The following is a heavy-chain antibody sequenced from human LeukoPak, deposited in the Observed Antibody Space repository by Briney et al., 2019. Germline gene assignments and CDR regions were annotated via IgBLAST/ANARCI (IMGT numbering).Heavy chain of an antibody. J-gene: IGHJ6*03. Sequence: PSETLSLTCAVYGGSFSGYYWSWIRQPPGKGLEWIGEINHSGSTNYNPSLKSRVTMSVDTSKNQFSLKLTSVTAADTAVYYCARADGSGSYDNPLNYYYYYYMDVWGKGTTVTISS. D-gene: IGHD3-10*01. V-gene: IGHV4-34*01. CDR3: ARADGSGSYDNPLNYYYYYYMDV. CDR2: INHSGST. CDR1: GGSFSGYY.